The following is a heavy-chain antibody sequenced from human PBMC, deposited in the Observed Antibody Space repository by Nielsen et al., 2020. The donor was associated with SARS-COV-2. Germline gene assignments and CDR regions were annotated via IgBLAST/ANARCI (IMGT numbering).Heavy chain of an antibody. J-gene: IGHJ4*02. CDR2: IYHTGST. Sequence: SETLSLTCTVAGGSIKTGSYYWSWIRQHPGWGLEWVGYIYHTGSTYYNPSLESRVTISADMSKNQFSLELTSLTAADTAVYYYARDCSCGLGSSPSYYFDYWGQGTLVTVSS. D-gene: IGHD7-27*01. CDR3: ARDCSCGLGSSPSYYFDY. V-gene: IGHV4-31*03. CDR1: GGSIKTGSYY.